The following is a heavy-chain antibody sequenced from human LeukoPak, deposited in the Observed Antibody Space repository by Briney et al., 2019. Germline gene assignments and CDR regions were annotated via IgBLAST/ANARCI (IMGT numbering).Heavy chain of an antibody. V-gene: IGHV1-69*04. J-gene: IGHJ6*02. CDR2: ITPIVDIA. D-gene: IGHD2-15*01. Sequence: SVKVSCKASGGSFSNDAFSWVRQAPGQGLEWMGRITPIVDIATYIQKFQGRVTITANKFTSTAYMELSSLTSEDTAVYYCASGLGFCSGSDCTNLVKDYYYGTNVWGQGTTVTVSS. CDR3: ASGLGFCSGSDCTNLVKDYYYGTNV. CDR1: GGSFSNDA.